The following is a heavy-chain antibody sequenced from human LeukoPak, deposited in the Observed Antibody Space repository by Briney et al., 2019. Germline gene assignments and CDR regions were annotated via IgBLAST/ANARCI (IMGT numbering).Heavy chain of an antibody. D-gene: IGHD6-19*01. Sequence: GGSLRLSCAASGFTFSTYTMSWVRQAPGKGLEWVSTISGSGGSTYYTDSVKGRFTISRDNSKNTLYLQMSSLRVEDTAVYYCVERGWYYFEGWGQGTLVTVSS. CDR2: ISGSGGST. CDR1: GFTFSTYT. J-gene: IGHJ4*02. CDR3: VERGWYYFEG. V-gene: IGHV3-23*01.